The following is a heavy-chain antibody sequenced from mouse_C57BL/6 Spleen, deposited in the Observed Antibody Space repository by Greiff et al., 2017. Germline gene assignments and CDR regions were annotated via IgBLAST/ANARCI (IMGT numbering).Heavy chain of an antibody. J-gene: IGHJ2*01. CDR2: IDPSDSYT. CDR1: GYTFTSYW. V-gene: IGHV1-59*01. Sequence: QVQLQQPGAELVRPGPSVKLSCTASGYTFTSYWMHWVQQRPGQGLEWIGVIDPSDSYTNYNQKFKGKATLTVDTSSSTAYMQLSSLTSEDSAVYYCARILEHWGQGTTLTGSS. CDR3: ARILEH.